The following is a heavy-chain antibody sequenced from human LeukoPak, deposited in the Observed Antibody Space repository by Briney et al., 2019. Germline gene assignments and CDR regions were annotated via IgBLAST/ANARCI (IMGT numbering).Heavy chain of an antibody. CDR2: IYYSGST. CDR1: GGSISSGDYY. V-gene: IGHV4-30-4*01. D-gene: IGHD2-15*01. CDR3: AREGIPLGYCSGGSCPYDAFDI. J-gene: IGHJ3*02. Sequence: SQTLSLTCTVSGGSISSGDYYWSWIRQPPGKGLEWIGYIYYSGSTYYNPSLKSRVTISVDTSKNQFSLKLSSVTAADTAVYYCAREGIPLGYCSGGSCPYDAFDIWGQGTMVTVSS.